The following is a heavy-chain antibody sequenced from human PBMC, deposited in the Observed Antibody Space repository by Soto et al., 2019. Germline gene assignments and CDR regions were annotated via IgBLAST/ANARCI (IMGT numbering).Heavy chain of an antibody. CDR3: ARDRGSGSYYPSPYFYCGMDV. Sequence: ASVKVSCKASGYTFTSYAMHWVRQAPGQRLEWMGWINAGNGNTKYSQKFQGRVTITRDTSASTAYMELSSLRSEDTAVYYCARDRGSGSYYPSPYFYCGMDVWGQGTTVTVSS. V-gene: IGHV1-3*01. D-gene: IGHD3-10*01. CDR1: GYTFTSYA. J-gene: IGHJ6*02. CDR2: INAGNGNT.